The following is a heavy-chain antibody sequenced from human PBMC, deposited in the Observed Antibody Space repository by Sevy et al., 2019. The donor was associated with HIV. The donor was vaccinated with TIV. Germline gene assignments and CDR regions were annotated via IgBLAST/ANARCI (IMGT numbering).Heavy chain of an antibody. D-gene: IGHD5-18*01. J-gene: IGHJ4*02. CDR1: GGSVSSGSYY. CDR2: ISYSRST. CDR3: ARDTAMAFDH. V-gene: IGHV4-61*01. Sequence: SETLSLTCTVSGGSVSSGSYYWSWIRQPPGKGLEWIGYISYSRSTNYNPSLKSRVTISVDTSKNQFSLKLSSVTAADTAVYYCARDTAMAFDHWGQGTLVTVSS.